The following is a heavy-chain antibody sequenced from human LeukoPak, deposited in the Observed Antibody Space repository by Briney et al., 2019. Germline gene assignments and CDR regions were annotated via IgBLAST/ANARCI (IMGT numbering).Heavy chain of an antibody. Sequence: SVKVSCKASGGTLSGYGLSWVRQAPGQGLEWMGGLLPISGSADYPQKFQDRLTITSDESTATAYMELSSLISEDTAIYYCARERITRLRGPFEIWGQGTTVTVSS. V-gene: IGHV1-69*13. CDR1: GGTLSGYG. J-gene: IGHJ3*02. CDR3: ARERITRLRGPFEI. D-gene: IGHD3-10*01. CDR2: LLPISGSA.